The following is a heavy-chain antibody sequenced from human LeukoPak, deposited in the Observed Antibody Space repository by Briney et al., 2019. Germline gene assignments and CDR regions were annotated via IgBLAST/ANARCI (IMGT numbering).Heavy chain of an antibody. J-gene: IGHJ4*02. V-gene: IGHV4-59*01. CDR2: VSSTGSG. D-gene: IGHD5-24*01. CDR3: ARVREMATTRKVDYFDF. Sequence: PSETLSLTCTVSGGSMSPYYWSWIRQPPGKGLEWLGYVSSTGSGDYNLSLRSRVSISVATSVNQFSLKLSSVTAADTAIYFCARVREMATTRKVDYFDFWGQGTLVAVSS. CDR1: GGSMSPYY.